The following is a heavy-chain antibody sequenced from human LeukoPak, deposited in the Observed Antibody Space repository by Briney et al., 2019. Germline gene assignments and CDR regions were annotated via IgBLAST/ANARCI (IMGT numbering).Heavy chain of an antibody. CDR2: ISAYNGDT. CDR3: ARAYGSSSSADY. D-gene: IGHD6-6*01. J-gene: IGHJ4*02. Sequence: ASVKVSCKTSGYTFTSFGISWVRQAPGQGLEWMGWISAYNGDTTYAQKLQDRVTMTADTSTSTAYTEMRSLRSDDTAVYYCARAYGSSSSADYWGQGTLVTVSS. CDR1: GYTFTSFG. V-gene: IGHV1-18*01.